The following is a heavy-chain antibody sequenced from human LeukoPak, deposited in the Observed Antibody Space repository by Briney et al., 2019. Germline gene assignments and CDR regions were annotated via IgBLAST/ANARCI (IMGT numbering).Heavy chain of an antibody. CDR3: ARTSGYDYAPFDY. J-gene: IGHJ4*02. V-gene: IGHV1-69*05. CDR1: GGTFSSYA. D-gene: IGHD5-12*01. CDR2: IIPIFGTA. Sequence: SVKVSCKASGGTFSSYAISWVRQAPGQGLEWMGGIIPIFGTANYAQKLQGRVTMTTDTSTSTAYMELRSLRSDDTAVYYCARTSGYDYAPFDYWGQGTLVTVSS.